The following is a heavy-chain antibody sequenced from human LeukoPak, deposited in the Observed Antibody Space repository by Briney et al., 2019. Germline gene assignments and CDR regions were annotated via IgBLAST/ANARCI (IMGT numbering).Heavy chain of an antibody. V-gene: IGHV3-11*01. D-gene: IGHD1-26*01. CDR1: GFAFSDYY. Sequence: GGCLRLSCAASGFAFSDYYMSWIRQAPGKGLEWVSYISNGVPTMYYADSVKGRFTISRDNAKNSLYLQMNSLRAEDTAVYYCASSRSGSYPPGDLDYWGQGTLVTVSS. J-gene: IGHJ4*02. CDR2: ISNGVPTM. CDR3: ASSRSGSYPPGDLDY.